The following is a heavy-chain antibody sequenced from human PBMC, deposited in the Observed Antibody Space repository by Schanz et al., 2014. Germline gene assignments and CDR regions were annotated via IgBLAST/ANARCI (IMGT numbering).Heavy chain of an antibody. CDR3: ARLYCSTPGCYVSPNGFAKDY. CDR1: GGSISSYY. J-gene: IGHJ4*02. Sequence: QVQLQESGPGLVKPSETLSLTCTVSGGSISSYYWSWIRQPPDTGLEWIGEINQSGDTNYNPSLKSRVTISADPPNTQFSLKLGSVTAADTAVYYCARLYCSTPGCYVSPNGFAKDYWGQGTLVTVSS. D-gene: IGHD2-2*01. V-gene: IGHV4-59*12. CDR2: INQSGDT.